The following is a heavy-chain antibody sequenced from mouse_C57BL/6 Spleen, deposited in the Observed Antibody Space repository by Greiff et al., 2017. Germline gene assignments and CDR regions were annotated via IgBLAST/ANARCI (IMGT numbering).Heavy chain of an antibody. CDR3: ARVGDGGTFAY. Sequence: DVKLQESGPGLVKPSQSLSLTCSVTGYSITSGYYWNWIRQFPGNKLEWMGYISYDGSNNYNPSLKNRISITRDTSKNQFFLKLNSVTTEDTATYYCARVGDGGTFAYWGQGTLVTVSA. D-gene: IGHD1-1*01. V-gene: IGHV3-6*01. CDR1: GYSITSGYY. J-gene: IGHJ3*01. CDR2: ISYDGSN.